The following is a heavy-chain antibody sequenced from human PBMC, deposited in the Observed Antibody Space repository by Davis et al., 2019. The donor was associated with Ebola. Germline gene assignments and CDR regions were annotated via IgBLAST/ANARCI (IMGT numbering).Heavy chain of an antibody. CDR3: ARAVFHEVLDY. Sequence: PGGSLRLSCAASGFTFRHYAMHWVRQAPVHGLEWGPVVSNSEREKFYADSVKGRFTISRDNSENTLYLQMNSLTADDTAVYYCARAVFHEVLDYWGQGTPVTVSS. CDR2: VSNSEREK. V-gene: IGHV3-30*04. J-gene: IGHJ4*02. CDR1: GFTFRHYA. D-gene: IGHD2-8*01.